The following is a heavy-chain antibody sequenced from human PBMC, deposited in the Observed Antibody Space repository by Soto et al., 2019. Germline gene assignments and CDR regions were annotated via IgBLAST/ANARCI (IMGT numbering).Heavy chain of an antibody. CDR2: IWYDGSNK. Sequence: GGSLRLSCAASGFTFSSYGMHWVRQAPGKGLEWVAVIWYDGSNKYYADSVKGRFTISRDNSKNTLYLQMNSLRAEDTAVYYCARGLPAAIVYYYYMDVWGKGTTVTVSS. CDR1: GFTFSSYG. J-gene: IGHJ6*03. V-gene: IGHV3-33*01. D-gene: IGHD2-2*01. CDR3: ARGLPAAIVYYYYMDV.